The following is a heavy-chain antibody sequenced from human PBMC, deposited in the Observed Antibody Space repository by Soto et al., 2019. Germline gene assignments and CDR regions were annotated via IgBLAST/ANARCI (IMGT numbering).Heavy chain of an antibody. J-gene: IGHJ6*02. CDR1: GFTFTGYG. CDR3: ARVRGTPLYGMDV. Sequence: EGQLVESGGGLVQPGESLRLSCAASGFTFTGYGVNWVRQAPGKGLEWISSIGRSSDSIYYADSVKGRFTISRDNAKDSLYLQMNSLRDEDTALYYCARVRGTPLYGMDVWGQGTTVTVSS. V-gene: IGHV3-48*02. D-gene: IGHD3-10*01. CDR2: IGRSSDSI.